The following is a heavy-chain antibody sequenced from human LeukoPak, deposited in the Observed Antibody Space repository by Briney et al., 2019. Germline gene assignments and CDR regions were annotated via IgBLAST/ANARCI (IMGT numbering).Heavy chain of an antibody. V-gene: IGHV3-48*03. D-gene: IGHD4-23*01. Sequence: GGSLRLSCAASGFTFSSYGMNWVRQAPGKGLEWVSHISSSGSTIYYTDSVKGRFTISRDNSKNLLYLQMNSLRAEDTAIYYRARTVARIGYWGQGTLVTVSS. CDR3: ARTVARIGY. CDR2: ISSSGSTI. CDR1: GFTFSSYG. J-gene: IGHJ4*02.